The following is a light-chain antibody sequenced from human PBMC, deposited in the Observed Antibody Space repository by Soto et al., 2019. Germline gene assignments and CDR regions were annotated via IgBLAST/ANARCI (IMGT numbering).Light chain of an antibody. CDR3: QTWDTGIHVV. CDR1: SGHSNYA. CDR2: FDSDGTL. Sequence: QLVLTQSPSASASLGASVKLTCTLSSGHSNYAVAWHQQQPEKGPRYLMKFDSDGTLYKGDGIPDRFSGSTSGAERYLTISSLQSEDEADYYCQTWDTGIHVVFGGGTKLTVL. V-gene: IGLV4-69*01. J-gene: IGLJ2*01.